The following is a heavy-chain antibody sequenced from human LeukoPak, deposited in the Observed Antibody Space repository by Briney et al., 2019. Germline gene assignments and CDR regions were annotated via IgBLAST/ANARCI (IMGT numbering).Heavy chain of an antibody. Sequence: ASLKVSCKASGYTFTSYDINWVRQATGQGLEWMGWMNPNSGNTGYAQKFQGRVTMTRNTSISTAYMEMSSLRSEDTAVYYCARAWGYGSGSYYNVGYYYYYMDVWGKGTTVTVSS. CDR2: MNPNSGNT. D-gene: IGHD3-10*01. J-gene: IGHJ6*03. V-gene: IGHV1-8*01. CDR1: GYTFTSYD. CDR3: ARAWGYGSGSYYNVGYYYYYMDV.